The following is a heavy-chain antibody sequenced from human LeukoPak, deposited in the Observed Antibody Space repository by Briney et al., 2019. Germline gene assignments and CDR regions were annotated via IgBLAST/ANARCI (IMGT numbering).Heavy chain of an antibody. CDR3: AGAYSSSSFWFDP. Sequence: GESLKISCKGSGYSFTSYWIGWVRQMPGKGLEWMGIIYPGDSDTRYSPSFQGQVTISADKSISTAYLQWSSLKASDTAMYYCAGAYSSSSFWFDPWGQGTLVTVSS. CDR1: GYSFTSYW. V-gene: IGHV5-51*01. D-gene: IGHD6-6*01. J-gene: IGHJ5*02. CDR2: IYPGDSDT.